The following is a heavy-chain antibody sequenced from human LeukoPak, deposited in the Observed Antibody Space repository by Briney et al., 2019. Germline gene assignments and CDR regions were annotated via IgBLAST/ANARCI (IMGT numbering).Heavy chain of an antibody. CDR2: IHYSGST. D-gene: IGHD6-19*01. V-gene: IGHV4-59*01. Sequence: SETLSLTCTVSGGATCGYYWNWVRQAPGNGLESIGYIHYSGSTIHNSSLKSRVTISVDTSKNQYSLKLSSVTAAGTAVYYCARDGVAGGFDYWGQGTLGTVSS. CDR1: GGATCGYY. J-gene: IGHJ4*02. CDR3: ARDGVAGGFDY.